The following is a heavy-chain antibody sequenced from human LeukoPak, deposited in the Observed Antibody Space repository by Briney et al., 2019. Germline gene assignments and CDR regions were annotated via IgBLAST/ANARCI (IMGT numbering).Heavy chain of an antibody. J-gene: IGHJ4*02. V-gene: IGHV3-21*05. CDR3: ARDTFQPGLIVS. Sequence: PGGSLRLSCAASGFTFSLYAMNWVRQAPGKGLEWVSYINDDSSDIHYAGSVRGRFTISRDGARKTLYLQLSSPRVEDTAVYYCARDTFQPGLIVSWGQGTLVTVSS. D-gene: IGHD2-2*01. CDR2: INDDSSDI. CDR1: GFTFSLYA.